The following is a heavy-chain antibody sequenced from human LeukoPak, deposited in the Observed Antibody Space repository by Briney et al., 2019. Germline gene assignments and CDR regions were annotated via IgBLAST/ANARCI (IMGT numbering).Heavy chain of an antibody. CDR2: IIPIFGTA. CDR3: ARSHMEFLEWLSNNWFDP. D-gene: IGHD3-3*01. J-gene: IGHJ5*02. Sequence: SVKVSCKASGGTFSSYAISWVRQAPGQGLEWMGGIIPIFGTANYAQKFQGRVTITTDESTSTAYMELSSLRSEDTAVYYCARSHMEFLEWLSNNWFDPWGQGTLVTVSS. V-gene: IGHV1-69*05. CDR1: GGTFSSYA.